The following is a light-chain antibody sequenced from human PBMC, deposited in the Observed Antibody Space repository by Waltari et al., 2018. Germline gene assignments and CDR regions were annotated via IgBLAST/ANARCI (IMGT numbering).Light chain of an antibody. J-gene: IGKJ2*01. CDR1: QSVSSY. CDR2: DAS. V-gene: IGKV3-11*01. CDR3: QQRGNWPSGYT. Sequence: EIVLTQSPATLSLSPGERATLSCRASQSVSSYLAWYQQTPGQAPRLLIYDASRRATGIPARCSGSGSGTDFTLTISSLEPEDFAVYYCQQRGNWPSGYTFGQGTKLEIK.